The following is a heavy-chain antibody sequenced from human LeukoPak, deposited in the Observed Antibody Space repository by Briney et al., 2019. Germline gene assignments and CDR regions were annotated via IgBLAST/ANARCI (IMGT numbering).Heavy chain of an antibody. CDR2: IYYSGST. CDR3: ARGGTIAVAGLDY. Sequence: SETLSLTCTVSGGSISSYYWSWIRQPPGKGLERIGYIYYSGSTNYNPSLKSRVTISVDTSKNQFSLKLSSVTAADTAVYYCARGGTIAVAGLDYWGQGTLVTVSS. V-gene: IGHV4-59*01. J-gene: IGHJ4*02. D-gene: IGHD6-19*01. CDR1: GGSISSYY.